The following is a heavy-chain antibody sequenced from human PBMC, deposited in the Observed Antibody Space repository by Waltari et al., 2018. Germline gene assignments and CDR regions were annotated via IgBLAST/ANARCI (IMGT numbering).Heavy chain of an antibody. CDR3: ARDLGRRDSSGWYRDY. J-gene: IGHJ4*02. V-gene: IGHV1-2*06. Sequence: AQLGQPGTEGRTPGTSVKVSCKASRYTFNGSYMPCVRHAPGQGLEWMGRINPNSGGTNYAQKFQGRVTMTRDTSISTAYMELSRLRSDDTAVYYCARDLGRRDSSGWYRDYWGQGTLVTVSS. D-gene: IGHD6-19*01. CDR1: RYTFNGSY. CDR2: INPNSGGT.